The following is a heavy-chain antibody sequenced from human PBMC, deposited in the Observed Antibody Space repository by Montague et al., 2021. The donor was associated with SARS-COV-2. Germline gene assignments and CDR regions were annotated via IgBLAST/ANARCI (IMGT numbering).Heavy chain of an antibody. J-gene: IGHJ4*02. CDR2: IYSSGDT. D-gene: IGHD6-19*01. CDR3: ARDWALYSGPKSQYDHSSGWYNY. V-gene: IGHV3-66*01. Sequence: SLRLSCAASGFPVSSTYMSWVRQAPGKGLEWISVIYSSGDTYHADSMKDRFTISRDNSKNTVYLQMHILRAEDTAVYYCARDWALYSGPKSQYDHSSGWYNYWGQGTLVTVSS. CDR1: GFPVSSTY.